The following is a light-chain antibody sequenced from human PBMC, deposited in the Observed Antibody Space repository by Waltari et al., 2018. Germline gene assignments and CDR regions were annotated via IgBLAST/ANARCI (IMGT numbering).Light chain of an antibody. J-gene: IGKJ1*01. CDR1: LSVNSQ. V-gene: IGKV3-11*01. CDR3: QQRSKWPWS. CDR2: DAS. Sequence: ELVLTQSPATLSLSPGERATISCRASLSVNSQLAWYQHKPGQAPRLLIYDASIRVTGISARFSGSGSGTDFTLTISSLEPEDFAVYYCQQRSKWPWSFGQGTKVEIK.